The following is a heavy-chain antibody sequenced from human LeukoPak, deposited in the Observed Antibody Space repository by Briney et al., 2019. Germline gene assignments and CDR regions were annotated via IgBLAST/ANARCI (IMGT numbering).Heavy chain of an antibody. CDR2: IIPIFGTA. D-gene: IGHD3-22*01. Sequence: GTSVKVSCKASGGTFSSYAISWVRQAPGQGLEWMGGIIPIFGTANYAQKFQGRVTITTDESTSTAYMELSSLRSEDTAVYYCARDVQFYDSSGYYWVYFDYWGQGTPVTVSS. CDR1: GGTFSSYA. CDR3: ARDVQFYDSSGYYWVYFDY. V-gene: IGHV1-69*05. J-gene: IGHJ4*02.